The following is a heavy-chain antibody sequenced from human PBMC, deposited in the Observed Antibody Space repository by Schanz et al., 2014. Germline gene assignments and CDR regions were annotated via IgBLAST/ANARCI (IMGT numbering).Heavy chain of an antibody. CDR1: GFTFSSYS. J-gene: IGHJ4*02. Sequence: EVRLVESGGGLVKPGGSLRLSCAASGFTFSSYSLAWVRQAPGKGLEWVSFISTGRYLYYADSVKGRFTISRDNTKNSVFLQMSSLRVKDTGLYFCARDPVEGAPTPYYFDSWGPGTLVTVSS. D-gene: IGHD1-26*01. CDR2: ISTGRYL. CDR3: ARDPVEGAPTPYYFDS. V-gene: IGHV3-21*01.